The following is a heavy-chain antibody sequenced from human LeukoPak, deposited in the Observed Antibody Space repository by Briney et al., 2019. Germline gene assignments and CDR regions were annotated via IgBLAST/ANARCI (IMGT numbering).Heavy chain of an antibody. Sequence: SETLSLTCTVSGGSISSSSYYWGWLRQPPGKGREWIGSIYYSGSTYYNPSLKSRVTISVDTSKNQFSLKLSSVTAADTAVYYCARRKYSSSWYFDYWGQGTLVTVSS. CDR1: GGSISSSSYY. J-gene: IGHJ4*02. CDR2: IYYSGST. D-gene: IGHD6-13*01. V-gene: IGHV4-39*01. CDR3: ARRKYSSSWYFDY.